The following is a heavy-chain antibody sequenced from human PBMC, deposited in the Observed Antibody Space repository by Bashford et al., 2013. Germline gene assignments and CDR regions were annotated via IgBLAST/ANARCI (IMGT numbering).Heavy chain of an antibody. CDR2: INPNSGDT. CDR3: ARDRGYDDSWSGYYTGIHFGMDV. J-gene: IGHJ6*02. D-gene: IGHD3-3*01. Sequence: ASVKVSCKASGYTFSAYFMHWVRQAPGQGLEWMGWINPNSGDTNYAQKFQDRVTMTRDTSISTAHMELSRLRSDDTAVYYCARDRGYDDSWSGYYTGIHFGMDVWGQGTTVTVSS. V-gene: IGHV1-2*02. CDR1: GYTFSAYF.